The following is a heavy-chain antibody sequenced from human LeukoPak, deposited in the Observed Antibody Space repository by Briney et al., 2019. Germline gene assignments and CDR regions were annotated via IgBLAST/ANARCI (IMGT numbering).Heavy chain of an antibody. V-gene: IGHV1-46*01. CDR2: INPSGGST. CDR3: ARNPVTTKYFDY. CDR1: GGTFSSYA. D-gene: IGHD4-17*01. Sequence: ASVKVSCKASGGTFSSYAISWVRQAPGQGLEWMGIINPSGGSTRYAQKFQGRVTMTRDTSTSTVYMELSSLRSEDTAVYYCARNPVTTKYFDYWGQGTLVTVSS. J-gene: IGHJ4*02.